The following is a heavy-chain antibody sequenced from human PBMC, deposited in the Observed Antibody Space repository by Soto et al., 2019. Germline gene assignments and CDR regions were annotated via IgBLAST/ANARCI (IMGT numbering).Heavy chain of an antibody. Sequence: QVQLVQSGAEEKKPGASVKVSFKASGYTFTGYAVHWVRQAPGQGLEWIGWINAGNGNTKYSQKFQGRVTITRDTSASTAYMELSSLRSEDTAVYYCARAVAVAADFDYWGQGTLVTVSS. V-gene: IGHV1-3*05. CDR1: GYTFTGYA. CDR2: INAGNGNT. J-gene: IGHJ4*02. CDR3: ARAVAVAADFDY. D-gene: IGHD6-19*01.